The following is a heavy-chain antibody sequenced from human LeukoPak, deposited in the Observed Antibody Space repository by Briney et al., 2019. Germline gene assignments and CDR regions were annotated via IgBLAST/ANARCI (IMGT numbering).Heavy chain of an antibody. CDR2: INHSGST. D-gene: IGHD2-2*01. CDR3: ARGDRGLVVPAANNYYYYGMDV. V-gene: IGHV4-34*01. Sequence: PSETLSLTCAVYGGSFSGYYWSWIRQPPGKGLEWIGEINHSGSTNYNPSLKSRVTISVDTSKNQFSLKLSSVTAADTAVYYCARGDRGLVVPAANNYYYYGMDVWGKGTTVTVSP. CDR1: GGSFSGYY. J-gene: IGHJ6*04.